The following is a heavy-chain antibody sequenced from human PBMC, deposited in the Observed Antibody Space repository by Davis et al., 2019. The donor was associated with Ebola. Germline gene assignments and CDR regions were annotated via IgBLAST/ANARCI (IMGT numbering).Heavy chain of an antibody. V-gene: IGHV4-34*01. J-gene: IGHJ4*02. Sequence: SETLSLTCAVYGGSFSGYYWSWIRQPPGKGLEWIGEINHSGSTNYNPSLKSRVTISVDTSKNQFSLKLSSVTAADTAVYYCARVGWELLEWGYFDYWGQGTLVTVSS. CDR2: INHSGST. CDR1: GGSFSGYY. D-gene: IGHD1-26*01. CDR3: ARVGWELLEWGYFDY.